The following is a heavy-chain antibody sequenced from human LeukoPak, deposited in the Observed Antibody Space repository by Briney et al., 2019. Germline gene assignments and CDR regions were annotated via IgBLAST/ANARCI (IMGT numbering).Heavy chain of an antibody. Sequence: GGSLRLSCATSGFTLRYYQMNWVRQAPGEGLEWVSYINVVNGAIYYADSVKGRFTISGDIATNSVYLQMNSLRAEDTALYYCVRDGNRGYDMDVWGQGTAVTVSS. CDR2: INVVNGAI. V-gene: IGHV3-48*01. D-gene: IGHD3-10*01. CDR1: GFTLRYYQ. CDR3: VRDGNRGYDMDV. J-gene: IGHJ6*02.